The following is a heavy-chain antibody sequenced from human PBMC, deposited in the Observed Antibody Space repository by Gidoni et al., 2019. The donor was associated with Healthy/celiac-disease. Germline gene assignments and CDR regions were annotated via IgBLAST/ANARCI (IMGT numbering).Heavy chain of an antibody. Sequence: EVQLVESGGGWVQPGGSLRLSGAAAGFTFSSYEMNWVRQAPGKGLEWVSYISSSGSTIYYADSVKGRFTISRDNAKNSLYLQMNSLRAEDTAVYYCARDLIAAAGFPDYWGQGTLVTVSS. V-gene: IGHV3-48*03. CDR1: GFTFSSYE. D-gene: IGHD6-13*01. CDR2: ISSSGSTI. CDR3: ARDLIAAAGFPDY. J-gene: IGHJ4*02.